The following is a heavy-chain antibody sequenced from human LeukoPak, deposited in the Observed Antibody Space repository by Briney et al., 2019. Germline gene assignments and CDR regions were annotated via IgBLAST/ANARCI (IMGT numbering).Heavy chain of an antibody. J-gene: IGHJ3*02. CDR1: GGSISSYY. V-gene: IGHV4-59*01. CDR2: IYYSGST. D-gene: IGHD3-3*02. CDR3: ARDDILGAFDI. Sequence: SETLSLTCTVYGGSISSYYWSWIRQPPGKGLEWIGYIYYSGSTNYNPSLKSRVTISVDTSKNQFSLKLSSVTAADTAVYYCARDDILGAFDIWGQGTMVTVSS.